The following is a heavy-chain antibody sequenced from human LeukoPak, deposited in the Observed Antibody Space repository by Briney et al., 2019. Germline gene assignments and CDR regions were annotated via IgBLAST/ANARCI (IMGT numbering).Heavy chain of an antibody. CDR1: GYTFTSYD. V-gene: IGHV1-8*01. J-gene: IGHJ5*02. D-gene: IGHD6-19*01. CDR3: ARAPSGWYNDWFDP. CDR2: MNPNSGNT. Sequence: ASVKVSCKASGYTFTSYDINWVRQATGQGLEWMGWMNPNSGNTGYAQKFQGIVTMTRNTSISTAYMELSSLRSEDTAVYYCARAPSGWYNDWFDPWGQGTLVTVSS.